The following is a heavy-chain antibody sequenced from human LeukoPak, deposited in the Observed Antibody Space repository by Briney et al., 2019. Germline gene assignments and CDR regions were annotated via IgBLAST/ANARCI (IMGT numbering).Heavy chain of an antibody. CDR2: ISAYNGNT. Sequence: GASVKVSCKASGYTFTSYAMNWVRQAPGQGLEWMGWISAYNGNTNYAQKLQGRVTMTTDTSTSTAYMELRSLRSDDTAVYYCARVPGYCSGGSCYSGAIDYWGQGTLVTVSS. D-gene: IGHD2-15*01. J-gene: IGHJ4*02. CDR3: ARVPGYCSGGSCYSGAIDY. CDR1: GYTFTSYA. V-gene: IGHV1-18*01.